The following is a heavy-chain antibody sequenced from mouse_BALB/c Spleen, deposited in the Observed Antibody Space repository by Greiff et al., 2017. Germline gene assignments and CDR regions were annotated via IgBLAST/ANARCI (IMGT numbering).Heavy chain of an antibody. D-gene: IGHD1-3*01. V-gene: IGHV3-6*02. CDR3: GKVGGWDYAMDY. CDR2: ISYDGSN. Sequence: EVKLQESGPGLVKPSQSLSLTCSVTGYSITSGYYWNWIRQFPGNKLEWMGYISYDGSNNYNPSLKNRISITRDTSKNQFFLKLNSVTTEDTATYYCGKVGGWDYAMDYWGQGTSVTVSS. J-gene: IGHJ4*01. CDR1: GYSITSGYY.